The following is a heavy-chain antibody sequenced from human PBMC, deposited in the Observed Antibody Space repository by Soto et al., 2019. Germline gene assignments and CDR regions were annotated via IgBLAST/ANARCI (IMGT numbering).Heavy chain of an antibody. D-gene: IGHD3-3*01. Sequence: PGGSLSLSCVVSGFSISNHAMTWVRQAPGEGLEWVAVISGGGQATHYVDSVKGRFTISRDNSKNMVFLQMNSLRIEDTALYFCAKVGVATDGDYLWGQGTVVTVSS. CDR3: AKVGVATDGDYL. V-gene: IGHV3-23*01. CDR1: GFSISNHA. CDR2: ISGGGQAT. J-gene: IGHJ5*02.